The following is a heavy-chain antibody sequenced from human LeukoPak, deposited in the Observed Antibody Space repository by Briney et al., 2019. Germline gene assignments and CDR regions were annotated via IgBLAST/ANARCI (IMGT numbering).Heavy chain of an antibody. V-gene: IGHV3-48*03. CDR3: ARERGITYYYDSSGYYLFDY. CDR2: ISSSGSTI. CDR1: GFTFSSYE. Sequence: PGGSLRLSCAASGFTFSSYEMNWVRQAPGKGLEWVSYISSSGSTIYYADSVKGRFTISRDNAKNSLYLQMNSLRAEDTAVYYCARERGITYYYDSSGYYLFDYWGQGTLVTVSS. D-gene: IGHD3-22*01. J-gene: IGHJ4*02.